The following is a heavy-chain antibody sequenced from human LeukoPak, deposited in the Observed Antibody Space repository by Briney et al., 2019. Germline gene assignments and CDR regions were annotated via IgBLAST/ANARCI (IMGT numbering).Heavy chain of an antibody. CDR1: GFTFSSYG. V-gene: IGHV3-30*02. CDR2: IRYDGSNK. Sequence: GGSLRLSCAASGFTFSSYGMHWVRQAPGKGLEWVAFIRYDGSNKYYADSVKGRFTISRDNSKNTLYLQMNSLRAEDTAMYYCARTMYYYDSSGDWGQGTLVTVSS. J-gene: IGHJ4*02. D-gene: IGHD3-22*01. CDR3: ARTMYYYDSSGD.